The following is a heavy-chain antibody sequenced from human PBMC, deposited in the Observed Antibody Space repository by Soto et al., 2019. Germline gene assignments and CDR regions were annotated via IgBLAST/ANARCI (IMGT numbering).Heavy chain of an antibody. Sequence: QVHLVQSGAEVAKPGVSVKVSCKPSGYTFTGYYIHWVRQAPGQGLEWMGWINPSSGDSKYAQKFQGRVTMTRDTSISTAYLDLRNLRSDDTAVYYCAREGGSAYGMDVWGQGTAVTVSS. J-gene: IGHJ6*02. CDR3: AREGGSAYGMDV. CDR1: GYTFTGYY. V-gene: IGHV1-2*02. D-gene: IGHD1-26*01. CDR2: INPSSGDS.